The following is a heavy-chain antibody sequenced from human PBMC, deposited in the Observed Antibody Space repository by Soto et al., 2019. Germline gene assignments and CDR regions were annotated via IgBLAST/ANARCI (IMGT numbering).Heavy chain of an antibody. D-gene: IGHD2-21*01. CDR1: GFSFSSYS. V-gene: IGHV3-23*01. J-gene: IGHJ4*02. Sequence: GGSLTLTCAASGFSFSSYSMSWVRQPPGKGLEWVSAISGSGGSTYYAHSVKGRFTSSGHNSNSPLYLQRNGRGAESMAVCDGATPPKAGYHYSIKVWGEGALVTVSS. CDR2: ISGSGGST. CDR3: ATPPKAGYHYSIKV.